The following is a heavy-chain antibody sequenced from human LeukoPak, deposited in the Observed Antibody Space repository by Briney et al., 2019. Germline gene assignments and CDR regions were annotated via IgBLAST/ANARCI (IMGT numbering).Heavy chain of an antibody. CDR1: GGSISSYY. CDR2: IYYSGST. J-gene: IGHJ2*01. D-gene: IGHD3-10*01. V-gene: IGHV4-59*01. Sequence: SETLSLTCTVSGGSISSYYWSWIRQPPGKGLEWIGYIYYSGSTNYNPSLKSRVTISVDTSKNQFSLKLSSVTAADTAVYYCARGRTTNPWFGELFRNWYFDLWGRGTLVTVSS. CDR3: ARGRTTNPWFGELFRNWYFDL.